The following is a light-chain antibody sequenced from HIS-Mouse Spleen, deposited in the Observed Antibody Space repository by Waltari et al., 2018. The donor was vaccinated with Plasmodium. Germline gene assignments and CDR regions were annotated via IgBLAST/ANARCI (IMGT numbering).Light chain of an antibody. CDR2: AAS. J-gene: IGKJ2*01. V-gene: IGKV1-8*01. CDR3: QQYYSYPYT. CDR1: QGISSY. Sequence: AIRMTQSPSSFSASTGDRVTITCRPSQGISSYLAWYQQKPGKVPKLLIYAASTLQSGVPSRFSGSGSGTDFTLTISCLQSEDFATYYCQQYYSYPYTFGQGTKLEIK.